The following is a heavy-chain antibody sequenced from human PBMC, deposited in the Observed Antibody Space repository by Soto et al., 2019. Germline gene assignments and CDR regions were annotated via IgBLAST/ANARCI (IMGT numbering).Heavy chain of an antibody. Sequence: ASVNVACKGSGYTHTELSRRWVRQAHGKGLEWMGGFDPEDGETIYAQKFQGRVTMTEDTSTDTAYMELSSLRSEDTAVYYCAAECTASSGGSCYRFDYAFDIWGQGTMVTVSS. J-gene: IGHJ3*02. V-gene: IGHV1-24*01. D-gene: IGHD2-15*01. CDR2: FDPEDGET. CDR3: AAECTASSGGSCYRFDYAFDI. CDR1: GYTHTELS.